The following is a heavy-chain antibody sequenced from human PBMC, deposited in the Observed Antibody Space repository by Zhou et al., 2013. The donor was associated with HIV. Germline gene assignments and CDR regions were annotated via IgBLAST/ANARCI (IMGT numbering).Heavy chain of an antibody. CDR1: GGTFSSYA. CDR3: ASQAPMTAPRSPDANWFDP. D-gene: IGHD2-21*02. V-gene: IGHV1-69*05. J-gene: IGHJ5*02. CDR2: IIPIFGTA. Sequence: QVQLVQSGAEVKKPGSSVKVSCKASGGTFSSYAISWVRQAPGQGLEWMGGIIPIFGTANYAQKFQGRVTITTDESTSTAYMELSSLRSEDTAVYYCASQAPMTAPRSPDANWFDPWGQGTLVTVSS.